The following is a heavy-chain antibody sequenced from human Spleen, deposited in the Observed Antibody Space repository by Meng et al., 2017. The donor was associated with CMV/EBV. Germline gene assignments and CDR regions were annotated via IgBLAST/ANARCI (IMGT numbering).Heavy chain of an antibody. V-gene: IGHV3-21*01. Sequence: GESLKISCAASGFTFSLYTIHWVRRAPGKGLEWISSSSHSGNYTYQADSLKGRFTISRDNAKNSLYLQMNSLRAEDTAVYYCARVFRYCSSTSCYTEYYYYGMDVWGQGTTVTVSS. J-gene: IGHJ6*02. CDR1: GFTFSLYT. CDR3: ARVFRYCSSTSCYTEYYYYGMDV. D-gene: IGHD2-2*02. CDR2: SSHSGNYT.